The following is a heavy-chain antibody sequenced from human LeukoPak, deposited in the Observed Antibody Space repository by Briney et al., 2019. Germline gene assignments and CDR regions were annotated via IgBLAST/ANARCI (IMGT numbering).Heavy chain of an antibody. CDR3: AKDRRPPYSSGWSNFDY. Sequence: GGSLRLSCAASGFTFSSYSMNWVRQAPGKGLEWVAFIRYDGSNKYYADSVKGRFTISRDNSKNTLYLQMNSLRAGDTAVYYCAKDRRPPYSSGWSNFDYWGQGTLVTVSS. CDR2: IRYDGSNK. J-gene: IGHJ4*02. V-gene: IGHV3-30*02. CDR1: GFTFSSYS. D-gene: IGHD6-19*01.